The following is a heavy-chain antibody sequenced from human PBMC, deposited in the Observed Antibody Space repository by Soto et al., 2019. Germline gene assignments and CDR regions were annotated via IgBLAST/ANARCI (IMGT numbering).Heavy chain of an antibody. J-gene: IGHJ4*02. CDR1: GGTFSSYT. CDR3: ARDGVGYCSGGSCY. D-gene: IGHD2-15*01. V-gene: IGHV1-69*02. CDR2: IIPILGIA. Sequence: QVQLVQSGAEVKKPGSSVTVSCKASGGTFSSYTISWVRQAPGQGLEWMGRIIPILGIANYAQKFQGRVTITADKSTSTAYMELSSLRSEDTAVYYCARDGVGYCSGGSCYWGQGTLVTVSS.